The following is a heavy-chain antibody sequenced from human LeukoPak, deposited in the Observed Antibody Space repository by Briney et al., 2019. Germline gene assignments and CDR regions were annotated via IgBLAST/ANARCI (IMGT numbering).Heavy chain of an antibody. J-gene: IGHJ4*02. V-gene: IGHV3-7*04. CDR3: AGAALDY. Sequence: GGSLRLSCVASGFTFRDYWMSWVRQAPGQGLEWVANINQDGRQQHFVGSVKGRFTISRDNAKDSLFLQLDSLRDEDTAVYYCAGAALDYWGQGTLVTVSS. CDR1: GFTFRDYW. CDR2: INQDGRQQ.